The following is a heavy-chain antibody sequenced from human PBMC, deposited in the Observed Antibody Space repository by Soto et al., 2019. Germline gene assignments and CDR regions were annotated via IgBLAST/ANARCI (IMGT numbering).Heavy chain of an antibody. CDR2: ISAYNGNT. J-gene: IGHJ4*02. D-gene: IGHD2-15*01. CDR3: ARFSNPYCSGGSCYSVDY. CDR1: GYTFTSYG. Sequence: QVQLVQSGAEVKKSGASVKVSCKASGYTFTSYGISWVRQAPGQGLEWMGWISAYNGNTNYALKLQGRVTMTTDTSTGPAYMELRSLRSDDTAVYYCARFSNPYCSGGSCYSVDYWGQGTLVTVSS. V-gene: IGHV1-18*01.